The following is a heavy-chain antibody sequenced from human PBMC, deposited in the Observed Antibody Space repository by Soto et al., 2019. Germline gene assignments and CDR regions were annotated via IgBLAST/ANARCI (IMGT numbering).Heavy chain of an antibody. CDR3: ARDVDSGSYSNRGGDAFDI. D-gene: IGHD1-26*01. CDR2: ISSSSSYI. CDR1: GFTFSSYS. Sequence: GGSLRLSCAASGFTFSSYSMNWVRQAPGKGLEWVSSISSSSSYIYYADSVKGRFTISRDNAKNSLYLQMNSLRAEDAAVYYCARDVDSGSYSNRGGDAFDIWGQGTMVTVSS. V-gene: IGHV3-21*01. J-gene: IGHJ3*02.